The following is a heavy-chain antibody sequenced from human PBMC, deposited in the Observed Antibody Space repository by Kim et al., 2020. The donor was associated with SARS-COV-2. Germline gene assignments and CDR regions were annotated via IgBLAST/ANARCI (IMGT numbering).Heavy chain of an antibody. CDR1: GFTVSSNY. V-gene: IGHV3-53*01. CDR3: AREMGTTVSSAADY. CDR2: IYSGGST. J-gene: IGHJ4*02. D-gene: IGHD4-17*01. Sequence: GGSLRLSCAASGFTVSSNYMSWVRQAPGKGLEWVSVIYSGGSTYYADSVKGRFTISRDNSKNTLYLQMNSLRAEDMAVYYCAREMGTTVSSAADYWGQGTLVTVSS.